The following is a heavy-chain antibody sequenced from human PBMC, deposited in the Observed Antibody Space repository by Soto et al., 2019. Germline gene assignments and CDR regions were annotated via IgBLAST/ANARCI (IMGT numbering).Heavy chain of an antibody. J-gene: IGHJ6*02. CDR3: ARIFGVSIYFFWSGYYGHNYYYGMDV. CDR2: IFSNDEK. D-gene: IGHD3-3*01. CDR1: GFSLSNARMG. V-gene: IGHV2-26*01. Sequence: SGPTLVNPTETLTLTCTVSGFSLSNARMGVSWIRQPPGKALEWLAHIFSNDEKSYSTSLKSRLTISKDTSKSQVVLTMTNMDPVDTATYFCARIFGVSIYFFWSGYYGHNYYYGMDVWGQGTTVTVSS.